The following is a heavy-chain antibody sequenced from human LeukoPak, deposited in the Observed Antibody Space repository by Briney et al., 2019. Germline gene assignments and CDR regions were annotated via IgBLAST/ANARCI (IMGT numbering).Heavy chain of an antibody. CDR1: GFTVSSNY. CDR2: IYSGGST. J-gene: IGHJ6*02. D-gene: IGHD1-26*01. Sequence: PGGSLRLSCAASGFTVSSNYMSWVRQAPGKGLEWVSVIYSGGSTYYADSVKGRFTISRDNSKNTLYLQMNSLRAEDTAVYYCARDAELYSGSLEVYYYYGMDVWGQGTTVTVSS. CDR3: ARDAELYSGSLEVYYYYGMDV. V-gene: IGHV3-53*01.